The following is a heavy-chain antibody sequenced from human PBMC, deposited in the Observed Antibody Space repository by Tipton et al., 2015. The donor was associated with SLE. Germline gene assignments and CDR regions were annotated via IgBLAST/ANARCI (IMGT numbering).Heavy chain of an antibody. CDR3: ARSPGTGYFQH. V-gene: IGHV4-61*02. CDR2: MYTSGSA. Sequence: TLSLTCTVSGGSISSGNYYWSWIRQPAGKGLEWIGRMYTSGSAKYNPSLKSRVTISVDTSKDQFSLKMSSVTAADTAVYYCARSPGTGYFQHWGQGTLVTVLS. D-gene: IGHD1-14*01. CDR1: GGSISSGNYY. J-gene: IGHJ1*01.